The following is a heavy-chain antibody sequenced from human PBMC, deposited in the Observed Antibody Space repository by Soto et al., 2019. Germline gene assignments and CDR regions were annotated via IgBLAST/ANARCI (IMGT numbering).Heavy chain of an antibody. Sequence: GASVKVSCKASGGTFSSYAISWVRQAPGQGLEWMGGIIPIFGTANYAQKFQGRVTITADESTSTAYMELSSLRSEDTAVYYCASSDPPSMVRGADYYYYYGMDVWGQGTTVTVSS. CDR2: IIPIFGTA. CDR3: ASSDPPSMVRGADYYYYYGMDV. CDR1: GGTFSSYA. V-gene: IGHV1-69*13. J-gene: IGHJ6*02. D-gene: IGHD3-10*01.